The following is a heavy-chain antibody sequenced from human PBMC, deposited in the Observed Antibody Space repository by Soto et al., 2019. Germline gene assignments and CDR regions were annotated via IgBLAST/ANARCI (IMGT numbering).Heavy chain of an antibody. Sequence: QVQLIQSGAEVKKPGASVKVSCKASGYTFTDSSIHWVRQAPGQGLEWVGWINPHTGDTKYAQKFQGSVTMTRDTSISTAYSELRHLRSDDTAAYYCARDRGVTSLTPFWFDPWGHGTLVTVSS. CDR1: GYTFTDSS. D-gene: IGHD2-21*02. CDR3: ARDRGVTSLTPFWFDP. V-gene: IGHV1-2*04. J-gene: IGHJ5*02. CDR2: INPHTGDT.